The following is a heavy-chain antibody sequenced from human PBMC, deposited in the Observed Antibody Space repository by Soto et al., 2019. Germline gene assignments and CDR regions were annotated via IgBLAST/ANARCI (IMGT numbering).Heavy chain of an antibody. Sequence: QVQLQESGPGLVKPSQTLSLTCTVSGGSISSGGYYWSWIRQHPGKGLEWIGNIHYSGSTYYNPSLKSRITISLDTSKNQLSLKLSSVTAADTAVYYCARDWRYYDTSGQMDAFDIWGQGTMVTVSS. CDR2: IHYSGST. V-gene: IGHV4-31*03. J-gene: IGHJ3*02. D-gene: IGHD3-22*01. CDR3: ARDWRYYDTSGQMDAFDI. CDR1: GGSISSGGYY.